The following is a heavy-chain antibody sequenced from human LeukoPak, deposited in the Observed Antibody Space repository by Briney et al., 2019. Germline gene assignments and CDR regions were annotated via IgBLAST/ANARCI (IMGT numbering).Heavy chain of an antibody. D-gene: IGHD3-9*01. V-gene: IGHV6-1*01. J-gene: IGHJ6*02. CDR3: AREYDILTGYYTNRGYYYYGMDV. CDR2: TYYRYKWYN. CDR1: GDSVSSNSAA. Sequence: PSQTLSLTCAISGDSVSSNSAAWNWIRQSPSRGLEWLGRTYYRYKWYNDYAVSVKSRITINPDTSKNQFSLQLNSVTPEDTAVYYCAREYDILTGYYTNRGYYYYGMDVWGQGTTVTVSS.